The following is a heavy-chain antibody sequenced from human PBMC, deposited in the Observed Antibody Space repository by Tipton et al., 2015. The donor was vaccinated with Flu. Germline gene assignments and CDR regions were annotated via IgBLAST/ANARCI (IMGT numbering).Heavy chain of an antibody. D-gene: IGHD3-22*01. CDR3: ARRLSSVVWGEGFDF. CDR2: IYTSGST. J-gene: IGHJ4*02. Sequence: TLSLTCTVSGGPITNDKYSWSWIRQPAGKGLEWIGRIYTSGSTKYNPSLESRVTISIDTSKNQFSLRPSSVTAADTAVYYCARRLSSVVWGEGFDFWGQGSLVTVS. CDR1: GGPITNDKYS. V-gene: IGHV4-61*02.